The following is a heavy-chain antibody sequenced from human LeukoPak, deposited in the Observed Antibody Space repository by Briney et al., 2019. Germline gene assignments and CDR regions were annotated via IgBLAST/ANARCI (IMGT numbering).Heavy chain of an antibody. D-gene: IGHD1-26*01. CDR3: ARVGWELLRDAFDI. Sequence: PSETLSLTCTVSGGSISSYYWSWIRQPPGKGLEWIGYIYCSGSTNYNPSLKSRVTISVDTSKNQFSLKLSSVTAADTAVYYCARVGWELLRDAFDIWGQGTMVTVSS. J-gene: IGHJ3*02. CDR2: IYCSGST. V-gene: IGHV4-59*01. CDR1: GGSISSYY.